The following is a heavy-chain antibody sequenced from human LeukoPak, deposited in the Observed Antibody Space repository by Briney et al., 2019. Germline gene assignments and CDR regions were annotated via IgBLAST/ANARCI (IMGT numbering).Heavy chain of an antibody. CDR1: GFTFSDYY. D-gene: IGHD4-17*01. J-gene: IGHJ4*02. CDR2: ISSSGSTI. CDR3: AREMIMVTTPYYFDF. Sequence: PGGSLRLSCAASGFTFSDYYMSWIRQAPGKGLEWVSYISSSGSTIYYSDSVKGRFTISRDNAKNSLYLQMNSLRAEDTAVYYCAREMIMVTTPYYFDFWGQGTLVTVSS. V-gene: IGHV3-11*01.